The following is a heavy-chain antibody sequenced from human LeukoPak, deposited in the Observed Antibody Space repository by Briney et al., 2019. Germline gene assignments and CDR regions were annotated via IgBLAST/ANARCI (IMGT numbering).Heavy chain of an antibody. Sequence: GGSLRLSCAASGFTFSSYGMHWVRQAPGKGLEWVAVISYDGSNKYYADSVKGRFTISRDNSKNTLYLQMNSLRAEDTAVYYCANIYCSSTSCYKGAFDIWGQGTMVTVSS. D-gene: IGHD2-2*02. J-gene: IGHJ3*02. V-gene: IGHV3-30*18. CDR3: ANIYCSSTSCYKGAFDI. CDR2: ISYDGSNK. CDR1: GFTFSSYG.